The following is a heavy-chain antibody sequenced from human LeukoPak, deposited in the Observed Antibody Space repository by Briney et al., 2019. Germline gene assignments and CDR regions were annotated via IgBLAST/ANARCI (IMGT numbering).Heavy chain of an antibody. CDR3: TAMDSY. CDR1: GFTPSSYD. CDR2: ISYDGSNK. Sequence: GGSLRLSCAASGFTPSSYDMHWVRQAPGKGLEWVAVISYDGSNKYYADSVKGRFTISRDNSKNTLYLQMNSLRAEDTAVYYCTAMDSYWGQGTLVTVSS. J-gene: IGHJ4*02. D-gene: IGHD5-18*01. V-gene: IGHV3-30*03.